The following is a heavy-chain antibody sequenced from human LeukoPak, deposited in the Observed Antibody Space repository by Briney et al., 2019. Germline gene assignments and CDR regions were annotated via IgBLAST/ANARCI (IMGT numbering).Heavy chain of an antibody. CDR2: ISAYNGNT. V-gene: IGHV1-18*01. CDR3: ARVPRRTVTFLGY. J-gene: IGHJ4*02. D-gene: IGHD4-17*01. CDR1: GYTFTSYG. Sequence: WASVKVSCKASGYTFTSYGISWVRQAPGQGLEWMGWISAYNGNTNYAQKLQGRVTMTTGTSTSTAYMELRSLRSDDTAAYYCARVPRRTVTFLGYWGQGTLVTVSS.